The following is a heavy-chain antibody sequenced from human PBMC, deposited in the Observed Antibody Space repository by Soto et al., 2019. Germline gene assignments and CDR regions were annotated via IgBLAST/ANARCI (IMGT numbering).Heavy chain of an antibody. CDR2: INPNSGGT. Sequence: ASVKVSCKASGYTFTGYYMHWVRQAPGQGLEWMGWINPNSGGTNYAQKFQGRVTMTRDTSISTAYMELSRLRSDDTAAYYCAVLGYCSGGSCYLARYYYYGMDVWGQGTTVTVSS. CDR1: GYTFTGYY. J-gene: IGHJ6*02. V-gene: IGHV1-2*02. D-gene: IGHD2-15*01. CDR3: AVLGYCSGGSCYLARYYYYGMDV.